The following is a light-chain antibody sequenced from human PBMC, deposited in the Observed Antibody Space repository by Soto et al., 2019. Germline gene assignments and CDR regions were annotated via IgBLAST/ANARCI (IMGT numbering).Light chain of an antibody. CDR2: GAS. J-gene: IGKJ1*01. V-gene: IGKV3-15*01. CDR1: QSVSSN. CDR3: QQYNNWPQT. Sequence: EIVMTQSPATLSVSPGERATLSCRASQSVSSNLAWYQQKPGQAPRLLIYGASTRATGIPARFSGSGSGTEFTLTISSLQSEDFAVYCCQQYNNWPQTFGQGNKVEIK.